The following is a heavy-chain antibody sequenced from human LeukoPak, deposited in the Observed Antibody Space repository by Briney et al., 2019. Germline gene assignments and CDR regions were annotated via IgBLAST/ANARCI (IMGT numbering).Heavy chain of an antibody. V-gene: IGHV4-59*01. J-gene: IGHJ4*02. CDR2: LHYSGST. CDR3: ARDSNSGYDFDY. CDR1: GGSISSNY. D-gene: IGHD5-12*01. Sequence: PTETLSLTCTVSGGSISSNYWSWIRQPPGKGLEWIGGYLHYSGSTYYNPSLKSRVTISVDKSKNQFSLKMSCLTAEDTAVYYCARDSNSGYDFDYWGQGTLVTVSS.